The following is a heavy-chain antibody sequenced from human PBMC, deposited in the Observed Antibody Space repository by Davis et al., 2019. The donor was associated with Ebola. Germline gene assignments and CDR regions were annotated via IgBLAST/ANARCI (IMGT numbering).Heavy chain of an antibody. D-gene: IGHD1-26*01. J-gene: IGHJ6*02. CDR3: ARDFVATTYYYYYGMDV. V-gene: IGHV3-11*01. Sequence: GESLKISCAASGFTFSDYYMSWIRQAPGKGLEWVSYISSSGSTIYYADSVKGRFTISRDNAKNSLYLQMNSLRAEDTAVYYCARDFVATTYYYYYGMDVWGQGTTVTVSS. CDR1: GFTFSDYY. CDR2: ISSSGSTI.